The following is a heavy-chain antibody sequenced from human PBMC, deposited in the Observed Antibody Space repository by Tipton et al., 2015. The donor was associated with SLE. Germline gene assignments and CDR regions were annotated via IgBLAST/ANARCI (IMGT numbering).Heavy chain of an antibody. D-gene: IGHD6-6*01. V-gene: IGHV4-34*01. CDR3: ARAYSSLGAEYFQH. CDR1: GGSISGYY. CDR2: INHSGST. J-gene: IGHJ1*01. Sequence: TLSLTCAVYGGSISGYYWSWIRQPPGKGLEWIGEINHSGSTNYNPSLKSRVTISVDTSKNQFPLKLSSVTAADTAVYYCARAYSSLGAEYFQHWGQGTLVPVSS.